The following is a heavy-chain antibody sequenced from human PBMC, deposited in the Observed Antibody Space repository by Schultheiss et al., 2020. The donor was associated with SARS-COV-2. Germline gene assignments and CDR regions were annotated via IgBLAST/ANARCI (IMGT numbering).Heavy chain of an antibody. CDR3: ARVAGSIFGVVLDY. CDR2: IYTSGST. Sequence: SETLSLTCTVSGGSISSSSYYWSWIRQPAGKGLEWIGRIYTSGSTNYNPSLKSRVTMSVDTSKNQFSLKLSSVTAADTAVYYCARVAGSIFGVVLDYWGQGTLVTVSS. D-gene: IGHD3-3*01. CDR1: GGSISSSSYY. V-gene: IGHV4-61*02. J-gene: IGHJ4*02.